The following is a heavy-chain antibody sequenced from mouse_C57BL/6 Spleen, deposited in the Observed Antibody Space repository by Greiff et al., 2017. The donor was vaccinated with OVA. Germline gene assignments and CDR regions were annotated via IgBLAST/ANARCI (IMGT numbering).Heavy chain of an antibody. CDR1: GYTFTSYW. J-gene: IGHJ2*01. V-gene: IGHV1-64*01. CDR2: IPPNSGST. D-gene: IGHD1-1*01. CDR3: ARWIGGITTVASLDD. Sequence: VQLQQPGAELVKPGASVKLSCKASGYTFTSYWMHWVKQRPGQGLEWIGLIPPNSGSTNYNEKFKSKATLTVDKSSSTAYMQLSSLTSEDSAVYYCARWIGGITTVASLDDWGQGTTLTVSS.